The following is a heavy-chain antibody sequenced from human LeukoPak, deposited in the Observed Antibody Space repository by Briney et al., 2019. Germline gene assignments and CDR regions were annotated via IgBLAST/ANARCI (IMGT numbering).Heavy chain of an antibody. J-gene: IGHJ6*03. CDR1: GYTFTRNK. D-gene: IGHD1-26*01. CDR2: IKPSDGST. CDR3: ARDGGSYGDMDV. V-gene: IGHV1-46*01. Sequence: VASVKVSCKASGYTFTRNKMHWVRQAPGQGLEWMGIIKPSDGSTRYAQKFQGRVTMTRDMSTSTVYMELSSLRSEDTAVYYCARDGGSYGDMDVWGKGTTVTVSS.